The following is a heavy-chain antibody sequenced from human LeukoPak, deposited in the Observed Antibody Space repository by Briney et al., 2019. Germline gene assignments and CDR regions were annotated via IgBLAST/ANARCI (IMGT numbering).Heavy chain of an antibody. J-gene: IGHJ4*02. CDR1: GFTFSSYA. V-gene: IGHV3-30-3*01. D-gene: IGHD3-10*01. Sequence: GGSLRLSCAASGFTFSSYAMHWVRQAPGKGLEWVAVISYDGSNKYYADSVKGRFTISRDNSKNTLYLQMNSLRAEDTAVYYCARGGAAGARKRGLDYWGQGTLVTVSS. CDR3: ARGGAAGARKRGLDY. CDR2: ISYDGSNK.